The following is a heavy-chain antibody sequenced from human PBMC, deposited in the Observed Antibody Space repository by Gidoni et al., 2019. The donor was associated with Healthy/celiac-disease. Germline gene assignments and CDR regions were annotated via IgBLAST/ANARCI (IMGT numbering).Heavy chain of an antibody. J-gene: IGHJ4*02. CDR2: IYYSGST. V-gene: IGHV4-31*03. D-gene: IGHD2-2*01. CDR3: ARVGYCSSTSCFQRLYYFDY. CDR1: GGSISSGGYY. Sequence: QVQLQESGPGLVKPSQTLSLTCTVSGGSISSGGYYWSWIRQHPGKGLEWIGYIYYSGSTYYNPSLKSRVTISVDTSKNQFSLKLSSVTAADTAVYYCARVGYCSSTSCFQRLYYFDYWGQGTLVTVSS.